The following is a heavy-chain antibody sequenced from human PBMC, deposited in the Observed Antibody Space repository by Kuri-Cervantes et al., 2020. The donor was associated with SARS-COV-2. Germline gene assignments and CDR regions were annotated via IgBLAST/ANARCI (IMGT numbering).Heavy chain of an antibody. V-gene: IGHV3-7*05. CDR1: GFTFSSYW. CDR3: ARVRVTGTMSYYYGMDV. Sequence: GGSLRLSCAASGFTFSSYWMSWVRQAPGKGLEWVANIKQDGSEKYYVDSVKGRFTISRDNAKNSLYLQMNSLRAEDTAVYYCARVRVTGTMSYYYGMDVWAQGTTVTVSS. D-gene: IGHD1-7*01. J-gene: IGHJ6*02. CDR2: IKQDGSEK.